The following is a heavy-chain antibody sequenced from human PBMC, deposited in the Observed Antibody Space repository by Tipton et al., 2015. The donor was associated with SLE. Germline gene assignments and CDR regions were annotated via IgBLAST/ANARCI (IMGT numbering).Heavy chain of an antibody. D-gene: IGHD1-26*01. CDR3: AREGSGSVHFDY. CDR1: GFTFGDYA. Sequence: SLRLSCTASGFTFGDYAMSWFRQAPGKGLEWVSVIYSGGSTYYADSVKGRFTISRDNSKNTLYLQMNSLRAEDTAVYYCAREGSGSVHFDYWGQGTLVTVSS. V-gene: IGHV3-66*02. J-gene: IGHJ4*02. CDR2: IYSGGST.